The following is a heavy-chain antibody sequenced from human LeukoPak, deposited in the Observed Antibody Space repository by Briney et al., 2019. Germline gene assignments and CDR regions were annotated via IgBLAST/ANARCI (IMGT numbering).Heavy chain of an antibody. Sequence: ASVKVSCKASGYTFTSYGISWVRQAPGQGLEWMGWISAYNGNTNYAQKLQGRVTVTTDTSTSTAYMELRSLRSDDTAVYYCARDSDIDFWSGYSFDYWGQGTLVTVSS. J-gene: IGHJ4*02. CDR3: ARDSDIDFWSGYSFDY. CDR2: ISAYNGNT. V-gene: IGHV1-18*01. CDR1: GYTFTSYG. D-gene: IGHD3-3*01.